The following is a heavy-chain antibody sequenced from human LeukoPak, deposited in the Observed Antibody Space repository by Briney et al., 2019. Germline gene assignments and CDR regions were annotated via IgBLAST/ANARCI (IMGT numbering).Heavy chain of an antibody. CDR3: AREAIAVAAGYFDY. CDR1: GFTFSSYA. V-gene: IGHV3-30-3*01. J-gene: IGHJ4*02. CDR2: ISYDGSNK. Sequence: GGSLRLFCAASGFTFSSYAMHWVRQAPGKGLEWVAVISYDGSNKYYADSVKGRFTISRDNSKNTLYLQMNSLRAEDTAVYYCAREAIAVAAGYFDYWGQGTLVTVSS. D-gene: IGHD6-19*01.